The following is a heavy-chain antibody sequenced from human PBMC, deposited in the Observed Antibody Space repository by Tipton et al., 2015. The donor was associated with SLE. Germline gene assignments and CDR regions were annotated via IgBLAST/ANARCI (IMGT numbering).Heavy chain of an antibody. J-gene: IGHJ1*01. Sequence: RSLRLSCAASGFTFSSYAMHWVRQAPGKGLEWVAVISYDGSNKYYADSVKGRFTISRDNSKNTLYLQMNSLRAEDTAVYYCARTADRSRTSCYTGRGYFQHWGQGTLVTVSS. CDR3: ARTADRSRTSCYTGRGYFQH. D-gene: IGHD2-2*02. V-gene: IGHV3-30*04. CDR1: GFTFSSYA. CDR2: ISYDGSNK.